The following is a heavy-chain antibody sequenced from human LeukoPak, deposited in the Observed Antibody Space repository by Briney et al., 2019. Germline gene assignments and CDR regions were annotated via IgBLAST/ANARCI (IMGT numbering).Heavy chain of an antibody. CDR3: ARDRRGSYPSGEYTWFDP. D-gene: IGHD1-26*01. V-gene: IGHV4-59*01. CDR1: GGSIGSYY. Sequence: SETLSLTCTVSGGSIGSYYGSWIRQPPGKALEWLGYIYYSGSTNYNPSFKSRVTISVDTSKNQFSLKLSSVTAADTAVYYCARDRRGSYPSGEYTWFDPWGQGTLVTVSS. J-gene: IGHJ5*02. CDR2: IYYSGST.